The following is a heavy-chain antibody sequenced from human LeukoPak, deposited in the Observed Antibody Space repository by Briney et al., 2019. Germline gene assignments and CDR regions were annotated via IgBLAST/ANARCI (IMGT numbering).Heavy chain of an antibody. J-gene: IGHJ4*02. CDR2: IYYSGST. Sequence: SQTLSLTCTVSGGSISSGDYYWSWIRQPPGKGLEWIGYIYYSGSTYYNPSLKCRVTISVDTSKNQFSLKLSSVTAADTAVYYCARDRTDSSGYYYYFDYWGQGTLVTVSS. CDR1: GGSISSGDYY. D-gene: IGHD3-22*01. CDR3: ARDRTDSSGYYYYFDY. V-gene: IGHV4-30-4*01.